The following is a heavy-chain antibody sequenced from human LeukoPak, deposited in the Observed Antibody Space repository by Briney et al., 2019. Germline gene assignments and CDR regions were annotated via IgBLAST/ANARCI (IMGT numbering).Heavy chain of an antibody. D-gene: IGHD3-22*01. CDR3: AKGGYYYDSSGYYTRKPFDY. J-gene: IGHJ4*02. V-gene: IGHV3-23*01. CDR2: ISGSGGST. Sequence: PGGSLRLSCAASGFTFSSYAMSWVRQAPGKGLEWVSAISGSGGSTYYADSVKGRFTISRDNSKNTLYLQMNSLRAEDTAVYYCAKGGYYYDSSGYYTRKPFDYWGQGTLVTVSS. CDR1: GFTFSSYA.